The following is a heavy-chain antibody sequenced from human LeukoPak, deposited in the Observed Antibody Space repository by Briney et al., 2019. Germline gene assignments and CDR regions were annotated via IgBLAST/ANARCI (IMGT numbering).Heavy chain of an antibody. CDR1: GFTFSSYA. CDR3: ANLEAGWFGEYPVDY. Sequence: PGGSLRLSCAASGFTFSSYAMSWVRRAPGKGLEWVSAISGSGGSTYYADSVKGRFTISRDNSKNTLYLQMNSLRAEDTAVYYCANLEAGWFGEYPVDYWGQGTLVTVSS. CDR2: ISGSGGST. V-gene: IGHV3-23*01. D-gene: IGHD3-10*01. J-gene: IGHJ4*02.